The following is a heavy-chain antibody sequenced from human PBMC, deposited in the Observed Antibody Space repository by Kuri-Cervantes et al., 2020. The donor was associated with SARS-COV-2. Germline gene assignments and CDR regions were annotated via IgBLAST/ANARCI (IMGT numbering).Heavy chain of an antibody. V-gene: IGHV4-61*02. Sequence: SETLSLTCTVSGGSISSASYHWNWIRQPAGKRLEWIGRVYVSGTTSYNPSLKSRLTISTDTSRNQFSQRLNSVTAADTAVYYCARSYVDTAMVISILFDYWGQGTLVTVSS. CDR1: GGSISSASYH. D-gene: IGHD5-18*01. CDR2: VYVSGTT. J-gene: IGHJ4*02. CDR3: ARSYVDTAMVISILFDY.